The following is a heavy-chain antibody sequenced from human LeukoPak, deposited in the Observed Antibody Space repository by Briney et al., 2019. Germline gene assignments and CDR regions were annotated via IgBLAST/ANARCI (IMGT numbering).Heavy chain of an antibody. CDR3: ARDACLVGACGYAFDI. J-gene: IGHJ3*02. D-gene: IGHD1-26*01. CDR1: GFTFSSYS. V-gene: IGHV3-48*01. CDR2: ISSSSSTL. Sequence: PGGSLRLSCAASGFTFSSYSMNWVRQAPGKGLEWVSYISSSSSTLYYADSVKGRFTISRDNAKNSLYLQMNSLRAEDTAVYYCARDACLVGACGYAFDILGQGTMVTVSS.